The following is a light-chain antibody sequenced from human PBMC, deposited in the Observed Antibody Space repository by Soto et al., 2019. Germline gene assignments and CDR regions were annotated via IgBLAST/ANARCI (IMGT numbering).Light chain of an antibody. CDR1: QSVSSN. J-gene: IGKJ1*01. Sequence: EIVLTQSPATLSLSPGERATLSCRASQSVSSNLAWYQQKPGQAPRLLIYGASTRATGIPARFSGSGSGTEFTLTISRLEPEDFAVYYCQQYGSSPPWTFGQGTKVDIK. V-gene: IGKV3-20*01. CDR2: GAS. CDR3: QQYGSSPPWT.